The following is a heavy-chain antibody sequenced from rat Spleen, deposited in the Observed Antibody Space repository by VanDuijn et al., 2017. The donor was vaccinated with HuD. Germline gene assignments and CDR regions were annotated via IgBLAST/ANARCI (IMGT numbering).Heavy chain of an antibody. J-gene: IGHJ2*01. D-gene: IGHD1-11*01. Sequence: EVQLVESGGGLVQPGRSLKLSCAASGFTFSSFPMAWVRQAPKKGLEWVASISSGGGDTYYPDSVKGRFTISRDNAKSTLYLQMDSLRSEDTATYYCASGGGIHWGQGVMVTVSS. V-gene: IGHV5-25*01. CDR1: GFTFSSFP. CDR3: ASGGGIH. CDR2: ISSGGGDT.